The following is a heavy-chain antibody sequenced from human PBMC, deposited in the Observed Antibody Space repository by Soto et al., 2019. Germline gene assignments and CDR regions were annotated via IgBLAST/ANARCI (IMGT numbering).Heavy chain of an antibody. J-gene: IGHJ4*02. V-gene: IGHV3-72*01. D-gene: IGHD6-19*01. CDR3: ARDSSGLDY. Sequence: EVQLVEAGGGLVQPGGSLRLSCAASGFTFSDHNMVWVRQAPGKRLEWVGRTRNKANSYTTEYAASVKGRFTISRDDSKKSLYLQMNSLKTEDTAVYYCARDSSGLDYWGQGTLVTVAS. CDR1: GFTFSDHN. CDR2: TRNKANSYTT.